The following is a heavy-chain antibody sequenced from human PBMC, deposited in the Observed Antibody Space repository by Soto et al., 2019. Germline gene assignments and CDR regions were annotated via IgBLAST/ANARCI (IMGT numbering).Heavy chain of an antibody. Sequence: SETLSLTCSVSGGPISSSSYYWGWIRQAPGKGLEWLATIYYTGYTYHNPSLKSHVTISVDTSKDQFSLELTSVTAADTALCYCARSAIATHWFFDLWGRGTLVTVSS. V-gene: IGHV4-39*01. J-gene: IGHJ2*01. CDR2: IYYTGYT. D-gene: IGHD5-18*01. CDR3: ARSAIATHWFFDL. CDR1: GGPISSSSYY.